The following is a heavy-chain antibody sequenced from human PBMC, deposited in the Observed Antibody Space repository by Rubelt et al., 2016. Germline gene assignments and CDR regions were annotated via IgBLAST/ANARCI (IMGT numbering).Heavy chain of an antibody. CDR2: IKQDGSEE. D-gene: IGHD6-13*01. Sequence: EVQLVESGGGLVQPGGSLRLSCAASGFTFSSYWMSWVRQAPGKGLEWVANIKQDGSEEYYVDSVKGRFTIARDNAKNALCLQMNSLGAEDTAVYYCARDLGSDSSSFGAFDIWGQGTTVTVSS. J-gene: IGHJ3*02. V-gene: IGHV3-7*03. CDR1: GFTFSSYW. CDR3: ARDLGSDSSSFGAFDI.